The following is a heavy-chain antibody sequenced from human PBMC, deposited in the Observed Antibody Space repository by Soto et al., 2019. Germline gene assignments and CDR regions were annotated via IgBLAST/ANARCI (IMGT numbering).Heavy chain of an antibody. CDR2: IYYSGST. CDR3: ARDNILGILYGGMDV. Sequence: SETLSLTCTVSGGSISSGDYYWSWIRQPPGKGLEWIGYIYYSGSTYYNPSLKSRVTISVDTSKNQFSLKLGSVTAADTAVYYCARDNILGILYGGMDVWGQGTTVTVSS. CDR1: GGSISSGDYY. D-gene: IGHD3-3*01. V-gene: IGHV4-30-4*01. J-gene: IGHJ6*02.